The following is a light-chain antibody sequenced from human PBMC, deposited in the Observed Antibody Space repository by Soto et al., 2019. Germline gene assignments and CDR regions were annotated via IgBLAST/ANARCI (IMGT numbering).Light chain of an antibody. CDR2: DVT. CDR3: SSYTTTTTSCV. V-gene: IGLV2-14*01. Sequence: QSALTQPASVSGSHLQSITISCTGTSNDVGGYNYVSWYQQYPGKAPKLIIYDVTNRPSGVSTRFSGSKSGNRASLTISGLQAEDEADYYCSSYTTTTTSCVFGTGTKVTVL. J-gene: IGLJ1*01. CDR1: SNDVGGYNY.